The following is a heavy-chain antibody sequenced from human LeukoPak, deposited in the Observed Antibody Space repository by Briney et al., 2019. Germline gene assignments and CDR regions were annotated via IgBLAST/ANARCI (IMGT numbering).Heavy chain of an antibody. CDR1: GFTFSNYW. CDR3: AKSDWFDP. J-gene: IGHJ5*02. Sequence: GGSLRLSCVTSGFTFSNYWMSWLRQAPGKGLVWVSRIKYDGSIATYAESVKGRFTISRDNARNTLYLQMNSLRVDDTAVYYRAKSDWFDPWGRGILVTVSS. CDR2: IKYDGSIA. V-gene: IGHV3-74*01.